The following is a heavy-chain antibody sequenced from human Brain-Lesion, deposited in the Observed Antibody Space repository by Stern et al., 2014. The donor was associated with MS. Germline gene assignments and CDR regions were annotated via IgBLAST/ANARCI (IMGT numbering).Heavy chain of an antibody. V-gene: IGHV1-2*02. CDR3: ARDQRGITIFGVVTDYYYLGMDV. CDR1: GYIFTGYY. CDR2: INPNTGGT. J-gene: IGHJ6*02. D-gene: IGHD3-3*01. Sequence: VQLLESGAEVKKPGASVKVSCKTSGYIFTGYYIHWVRQAPGQGLEWMAWINPNTGGTKSAQKFQGRVTMSRDTSISTAYVELSSLTSDDTAVYYCARDQRGITIFGVVTDYYYLGMDVWGQGTTVTVSS.